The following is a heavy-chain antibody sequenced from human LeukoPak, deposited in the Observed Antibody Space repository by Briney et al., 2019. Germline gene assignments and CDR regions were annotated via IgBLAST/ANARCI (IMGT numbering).Heavy chain of an antibody. CDR3: AGGGDSGGYYYPMFDY. CDR1: GGSISSYY. J-gene: IGHJ4*02. CDR2: IYTSGST. V-gene: IGHV4-4*07. Sequence: SETLSLTCTVSGGSISSYYWSWIRQPAGKGLEWIGRIYTSGSTNYNPSLKSRVTMSVDTSKNQFSLKLNSVTAADTAVYYCAGGGDSGGYYYPMFDYWGQGTLVTVSS. D-gene: IGHD3-22*01.